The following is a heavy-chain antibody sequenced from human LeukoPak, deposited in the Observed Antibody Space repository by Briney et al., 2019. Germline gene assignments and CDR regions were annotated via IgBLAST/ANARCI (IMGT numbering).Heavy chain of an antibody. D-gene: IGHD2-2*01. CDR1: GFTVSSYA. CDR3: ARASCSRTSCYGILYYYGMDV. CDR2: ISYDGSNK. V-gene: IGHV3-30*04. J-gene: IGHJ6*02. Sequence: SLRVSGGAAGFTVSSYAMQWVGQAQDKGLEWVAVISYDGSNKYYADSVKGRFTISRDNSKNTLYLQMNSLRAEDTAVYYCARASCSRTSCYGILYYYGMDVWGQGTTVTVSS.